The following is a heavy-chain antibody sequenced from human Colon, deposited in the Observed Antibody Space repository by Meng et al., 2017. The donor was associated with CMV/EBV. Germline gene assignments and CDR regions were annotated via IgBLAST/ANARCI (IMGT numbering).Heavy chain of an antibody. CDR3: ARGASASYRTPPGY. V-gene: IGHV3-7*01. J-gene: IGHJ4*02. D-gene: IGHD1-26*01. Sequence: GESLKISCAASGFTFTSYWMSWVRQAPGKGLEWVANIKQDGSETYNVDSVKGRFTISRDNAKNSLYLQMNSLSAEDTAVYYCARGASASYRTPPGYWGQGTLVTVSS. CDR2: IKQDGSET. CDR1: GFTFTSYW.